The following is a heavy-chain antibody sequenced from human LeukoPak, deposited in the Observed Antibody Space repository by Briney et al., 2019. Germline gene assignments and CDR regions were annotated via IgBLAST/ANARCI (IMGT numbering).Heavy chain of an antibody. D-gene: IGHD5-18*01. J-gene: IGHJ4*02. V-gene: IGHV4-34*01. CDR3: ARGGYTYSPAIYYFAY. CDR2: INHSGST. CDR1: GGSFSGYY. Sequence: PSETLSLTCAVYGGSFSGYYWSWIRQPPGKGLEWIGEINHSGSTNYNPSLKSRVTISVDTSKNQFSLKLSSVTAEDTAVYYCARGGYTYSPAIYYFAYWGQGTLVTVSS.